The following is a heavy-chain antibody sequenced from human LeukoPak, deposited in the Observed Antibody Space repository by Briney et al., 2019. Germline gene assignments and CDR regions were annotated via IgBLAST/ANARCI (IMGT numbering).Heavy chain of an antibody. V-gene: IGHV3-23*01. CDR1: GFTFSSYA. CDR3: ARQIVVVWDYFDY. CDR2: ISGSGGST. Sequence: GGSLRLSCAASGFTFSSYAMSWVRQAPGKGLEWVSAISGSGGSTYYADSVKGRFTISRDNSKNTLYLQMNSLRAEDTAVYYCARQIVVVWDYFDYWGQGTLVTVSS. J-gene: IGHJ4*02. D-gene: IGHD3-22*01.